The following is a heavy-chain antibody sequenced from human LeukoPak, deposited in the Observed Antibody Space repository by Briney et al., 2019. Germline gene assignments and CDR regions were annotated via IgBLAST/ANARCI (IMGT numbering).Heavy chain of an antibody. CDR2: MNPNSGNT. CDR3: ARAVCSSTSCYIFDY. D-gene: IGHD2-2*01. J-gene: IGHJ4*02. V-gene: IGHV1-8*01. Sequence: ASVKVSCKASGYTLTSYDINWVRQATGQGLEWMGWMNPNSGNTGYAQKFQGRVTMTRNTSISTAYMELSSLRPEDTAVYYCARAVCSSTSCYIFDYWGQGTLVTVSS. CDR1: GYTLTSYD.